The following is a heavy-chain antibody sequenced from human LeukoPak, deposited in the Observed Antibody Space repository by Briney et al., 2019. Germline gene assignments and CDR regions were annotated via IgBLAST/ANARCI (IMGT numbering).Heavy chain of an antibody. CDR3: ARSHDYGDYGSN. CDR2: INPSGGST. CDR1: GYTFTSYG. V-gene: IGHV1-46*01. D-gene: IGHD4-17*01. J-gene: IGHJ4*02. Sequence: ASVKVSCKASGYTFTSYGISWVRQAPGQGLEWMGIINPSGGSTSYAQKFQGRVTMTRDMSTSTVYMELSSLRSEDTAVYYCARSHDYGDYGSNWGQGTLVTVSS.